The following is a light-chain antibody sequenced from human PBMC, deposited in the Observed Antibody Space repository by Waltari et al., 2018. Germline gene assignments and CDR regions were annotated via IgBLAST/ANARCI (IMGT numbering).Light chain of an antibody. Sequence: DIQMNQSSSSLSASIGDRVIITCPASQGLRKFLSWVQQKPGNAPKVLISDASNLETGVPSRFSGSGFGTYFTFTINSLQPEDIGTYYCQQYESLPLSFGGGTKVEVK. CDR3: QQYESLPLS. CDR1: QGLRKF. CDR2: DAS. J-gene: IGKJ4*01. V-gene: IGKV1-33*01.